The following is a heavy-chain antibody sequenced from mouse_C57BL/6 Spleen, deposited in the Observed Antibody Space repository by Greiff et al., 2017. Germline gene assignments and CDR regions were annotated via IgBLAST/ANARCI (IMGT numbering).Heavy chain of an antibody. Sequence: QVQLQQPGAELVKPGASVKMSCKASGYTFTSYWITWVKQRPGQGLEWIGDIYPGSGSTNYNEKFKSKATLTVDTSSSTAYMQLSSLTSEDSAVYYCARGGLRRGNYYAMDYWGQGTSVTVSS. CDR3: ARGGLRRGNYYAMDY. V-gene: IGHV1-55*01. CDR1: GYTFTSYW. J-gene: IGHJ4*01. D-gene: IGHD2-4*01. CDR2: IYPGSGST.